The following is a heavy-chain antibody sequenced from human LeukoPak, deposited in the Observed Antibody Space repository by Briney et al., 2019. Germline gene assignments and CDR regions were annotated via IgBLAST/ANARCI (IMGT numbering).Heavy chain of an antibody. CDR1: GYSFTSYW. CDR2: IYPGDSDT. Sequence: GESLKISCKGSGYSFTSYWIGWVRQMPGKGLEWMGIIYPGDSDTRYSPSFQGQVTISADKSISTAYLQWSSLKASDTAMYYCARRYCSGGSCYVRFDSWGQGTLVTVSS. V-gene: IGHV5-51*01. CDR3: ARRYCSGGSCYVRFDS. J-gene: IGHJ5*01. D-gene: IGHD2-15*01.